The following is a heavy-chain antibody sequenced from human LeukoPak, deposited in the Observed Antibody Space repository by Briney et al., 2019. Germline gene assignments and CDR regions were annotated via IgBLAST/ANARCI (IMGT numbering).Heavy chain of an antibody. V-gene: IGHV1-69*01. CDR3: ARGGGRPPAYSSSWFFDY. D-gene: IGHD6-13*01. Sequence: RASVKVSCKASGGTFSSYAISWVRQAPGQGLEWMGGIIPIFGTANYAQKFQGRVTITADESTSTAYMELSSLRSEDTAVYYCARGGGRPPAYSSSWFFDYWGQGTLVTVSS. J-gene: IGHJ4*02. CDR2: IIPIFGTA. CDR1: GGTFSSYA.